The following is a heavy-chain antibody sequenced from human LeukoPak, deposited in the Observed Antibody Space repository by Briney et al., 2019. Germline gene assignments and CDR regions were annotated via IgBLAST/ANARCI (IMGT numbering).Heavy chain of an antibody. D-gene: IGHD5-18*01. CDR1: GGSFSGYY. CDR2: INHSGST. J-gene: IGHJ6*02. V-gene: IGHV4-34*01. CDR3: ARDSYGGGNYYYYGMDV. Sequence: PSATLSLTCAVYGGSFSGYYWSWIRQPPGKGLEWIGEINHSGSTNYNPSLKSRVTISVDTSKNQFSLKLSSVTAADTAVYYCARDSYGGGNYYYYGMDVWGQGTTVTVSS.